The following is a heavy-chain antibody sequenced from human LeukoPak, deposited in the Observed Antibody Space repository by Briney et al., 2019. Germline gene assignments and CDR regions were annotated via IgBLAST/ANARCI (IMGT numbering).Heavy chain of an antibody. J-gene: IGHJ4*02. Sequence: GGSLRLSCAASGFTFSSYSMNWVRQAPGKGLEWVSSISSSGNYIYYADSVKVRFTSSRDNDKKSLYLQMNSVRAEDTAVYYCARGLDGTYCGGDCYPAYWGQGTLVTVSS. CDR1: GFTFSSYS. V-gene: IGHV3-21*01. CDR3: ARGLDGTYCGGDCYPAY. D-gene: IGHD2-21*02. CDR2: ISSSGNYI.